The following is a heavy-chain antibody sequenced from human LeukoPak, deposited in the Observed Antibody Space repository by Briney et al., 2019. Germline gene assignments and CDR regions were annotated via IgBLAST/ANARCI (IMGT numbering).Heavy chain of an antibody. V-gene: IGHV4-31*03. J-gene: IGHJ4*02. D-gene: IGHD3-10*01. CDR1: GGSISSGGYY. CDR2: IYYSGST. Sequence: SETLSLTCTVSGGSISSGGYYWSWIRQHPGKGLEWIGYIYYSGSTYCNPSLKSRVTISVDTSKNQFSLKLSSVTAADTAVYYCARVVTMVRGSEDDYWGQGTLVTVSS. CDR3: ARVVTMVRGSEDDY.